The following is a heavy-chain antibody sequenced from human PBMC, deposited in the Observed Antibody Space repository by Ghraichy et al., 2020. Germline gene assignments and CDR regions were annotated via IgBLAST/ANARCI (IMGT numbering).Heavy chain of an antibody. CDR1: GCPFSSYA. CDR2: IRCIGGST. J-gene: IGHJ4*02. Sequence: GGSLRLSCAASGCPFSSYAMSWVRQAPGKGLEWVLAIRCIGGSTYYADSVKVRVTLSRYNSKNTLYLQMNSLRAEDTAVYYCVSNVLRFLEWGQGTLVTVSS. V-gene: IGHV3-23*01. CDR3: VSNVLRFLE. D-gene: IGHD3-3*01.